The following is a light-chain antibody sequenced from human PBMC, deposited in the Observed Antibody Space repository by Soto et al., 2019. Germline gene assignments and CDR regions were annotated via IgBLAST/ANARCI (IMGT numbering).Light chain of an antibody. CDR3: QQYNNWPRT. CDR1: QSVSNN. J-gene: IGKJ1*01. CDR2: DAS. Sequence: EIVMTQSPATLSVSPGERATLSCRASQSVSNNLAGYQQKPGQAPRFLIYDASTRATGVPARFSGSGSGTEFTLTISSLQSEDFAVYYCQQYNNWPRTFGQGTKVEIK. V-gene: IGKV3-15*01.